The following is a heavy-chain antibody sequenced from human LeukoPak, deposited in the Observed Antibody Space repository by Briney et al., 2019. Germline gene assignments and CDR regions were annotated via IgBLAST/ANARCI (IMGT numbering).Heavy chain of an antibody. Sequence: GGSLRLSCAASGFTFRSYWMSWVRQAPGKGLEWVANLKEDGSEKYYVDSVKGRFTISRDNTKNSLYLQMNSLRADDTAVYYCARGGYSYTWPPSYYYGMDVWGQGTTVIVSS. D-gene: IGHD5-18*01. CDR2: LKEDGSEK. V-gene: IGHV3-7*05. CDR3: ARGGYSYTWPPSYYYGMDV. CDR1: GFTFRSYW. J-gene: IGHJ6*02.